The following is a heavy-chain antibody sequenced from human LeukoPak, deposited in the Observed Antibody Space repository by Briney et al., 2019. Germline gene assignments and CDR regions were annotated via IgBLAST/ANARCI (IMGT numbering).Heavy chain of an antibody. V-gene: IGHV4-61*02. CDR2: IYTSGST. D-gene: IGHD1-1*01. CDR1: GGSISSGSYY. J-gene: IGHJ1*01. CDR3: ARGPLDYFQH. Sequence: PSETLSLTCTVSGGSISSGSYYWSWIRQPAGKGLEWIGRIYTSGSTNYNPSLKSRVTISVDTSKNQFSLKLSSVTAADTAVYYCARGPLDYFQHWGQGTLVTVSS.